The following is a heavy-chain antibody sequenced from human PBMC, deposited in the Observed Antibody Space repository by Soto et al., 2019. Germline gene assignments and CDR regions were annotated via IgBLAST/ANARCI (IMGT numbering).Heavy chain of an antibody. CDR2: IVPLFGTA. CDR3: ARDGDPGYSFWSGPLGGGRFDP. J-gene: IGHJ5*02. V-gene: IGHV1-69*12. D-gene: IGHD3-3*01. CDR1: GGTFGNTA. Sequence: QVQLVQSGAEVKEPGSSVNVSCKTSGGTFGNTAVTWVRQVPGQGLEWIGGIVPLFGTANYAQKFRGRVMVTAEESTSTAYMGLSSLRSDDTAIYYCARDGDPGYSFWSGPLGGGRFDPWGQGTLVTVSS.